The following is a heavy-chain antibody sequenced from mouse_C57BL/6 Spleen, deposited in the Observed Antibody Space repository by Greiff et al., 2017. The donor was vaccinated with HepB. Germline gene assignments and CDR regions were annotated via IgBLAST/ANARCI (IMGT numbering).Heavy chain of an antibody. CDR1: GYTFTSYW. CDR2: IDPSDSYT. J-gene: IGHJ3*01. CDR3: AKRYEAFVWFAY. D-gene: IGHD2-3*01. V-gene: IGHV1-50*01. Sequence: QVQLQQPGAELVKPGASVKLSCKASGYTFTSYWMQWVKQRPGQGLEWIGEIDPSDSYTNYNQKFKGKAPLTVDTSSSTAYMQLSSLTSEDSAVYYCAKRYEAFVWFAYWGQGTLVIVSA.